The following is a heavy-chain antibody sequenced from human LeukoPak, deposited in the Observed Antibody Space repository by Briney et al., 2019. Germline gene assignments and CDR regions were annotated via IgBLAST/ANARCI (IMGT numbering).Heavy chain of an antibody. CDR1: GFTFSSYG. CDR2: IWYDGSNK. V-gene: IGHV3-33*01. CDR3: ARDQYCSSTSCYDRAFDI. Sequence: GRSLSLSCAASGFTFSSYGMHWARQAPGKGLEWVAVIWYDGSNKYYADSVKGRFTISRDNSKNTLYLQMNSLRAEDTAVYYCARDQYCSSTSCYDRAFDIWGQGTMVTVSS. D-gene: IGHD2-2*01. J-gene: IGHJ3*02.